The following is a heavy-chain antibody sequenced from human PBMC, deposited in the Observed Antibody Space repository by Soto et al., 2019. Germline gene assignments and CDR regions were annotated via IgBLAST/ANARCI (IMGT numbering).Heavy chain of an antibody. Sequence: ETLSLTCAVSGYSISSGYYWGWIRQAPRKGLEWVSTIRGSADSANYADSVKGRFTISRDNSKNMLYLQMNSLRADDTAVYYCAKHLWFGESVFDPWGQGTLVTVSS. D-gene: IGHD3-10*01. V-gene: IGHV3-23*01. CDR1: GYSISSGYY. J-gene: IGHJ5*02. CDR3: AKHLWFGESVFDP. CDR2: IRGSADSA.